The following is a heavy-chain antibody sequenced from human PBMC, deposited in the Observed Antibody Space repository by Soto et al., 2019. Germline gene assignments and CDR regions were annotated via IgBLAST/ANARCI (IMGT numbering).Heavy chain of an antibody. V-gene: IGHV3-66*01. J-gene: IGHJ4*02. CDR2: IYSGGST. CDR1: GFTVSSNY. Sequence: EVQLVESGGGLVQPGGSLRLSCAASGFTVSSNYMSWVRQAPGKGLEWVSVIYSGGSTYYADSVKGRFTISRDNSKNTLYRQMNSLRAEDTAVYYCARGRRSRYSGSLYYFDYWGQGTLVTVSS. CDR3: ARGRRSRYSGSLYYFDY. D-gene: IGHD1-26*01.